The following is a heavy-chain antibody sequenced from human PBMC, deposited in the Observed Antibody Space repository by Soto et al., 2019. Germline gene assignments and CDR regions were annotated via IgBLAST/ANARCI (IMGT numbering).Heavy chain of an antibody. J-gene: IGHJ4*02. CDR3: XRGVYDFWSGHPKGLDY. CDR2: IRSKANNYAT. V-gene: IGHV3-73*01. CDR1: GFTFSCSV. Sequence: GESLRLSCAASGFTFSCSVMHWVRQASGKGLEWVGRIRSKANNYATAYAVSVKGRFTISRDDSRNTAYLQMNSLKTEDTAVYYCXRGVYDFWSGHPKGLDYWGQGTVVTVSS. D-gene: IGHD3-3*01.